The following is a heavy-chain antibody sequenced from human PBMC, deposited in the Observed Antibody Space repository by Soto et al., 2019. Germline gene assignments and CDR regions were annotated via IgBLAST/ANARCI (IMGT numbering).Heavy chain of an antibody. J-gene: IGHJ4*02. Sequence: SETLSLTCAVYGGSFSGYYWSWIRQPPGKGLEWIGEINHSGSTNYNPSLKSRVTISVDTSKNQFSLKRSSVTAADTAVYYCARGVSSCYPLDYWGQGTLVTVSS. CDR1: GGSFSGYY. CDR3: ARGVSSCYPLDY. V-gene: IGHV4-34*01. D-gene: IGHD3-22*01. CDR2: INHSGST.